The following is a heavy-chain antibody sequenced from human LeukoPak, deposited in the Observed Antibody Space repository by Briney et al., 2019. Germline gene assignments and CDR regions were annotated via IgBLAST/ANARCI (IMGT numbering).Heavy chain of an antibody. Sequence: GASVKVSCKASGGTFSSYAISWVRQAPGQGLEWMGGIIPIFGTANYAQKFQGRVTITTDESTSTAYMELSSLRSEDTAVYYCARVATVVTSERAIDAFDIWGQGTMVTVSS. CDR3: ARVATVVTSERAIDAFDI. J-gene: IGHJ3*02. V-gene: IGHV1-69*05. CDR2: IIPIFGTA. D-gene: IGHD4-23*01. CDR1: GGTFSSYA.